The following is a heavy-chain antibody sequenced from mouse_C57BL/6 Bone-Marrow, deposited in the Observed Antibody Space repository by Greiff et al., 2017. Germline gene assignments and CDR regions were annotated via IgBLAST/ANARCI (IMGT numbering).Heavy chain of an antibody. D-gene: IGHD2-3*01. CDR2: ITHSGET. Sequence: VHLVESGPGLVKPSQSLFLTCSITGFPITSGYYWIWIRQSPGKPLEWMGYITHSGETFYNPSLQSPISITRETSKNQFFLQLNSVTTEDTAMYYCAGDRGDGYPFAYWGQGTLVTVSA. J-gene: IGHJ3*01. V-gene: IGHV12-3*01. CDR3: AGDRGDGYPFAY. CDR1: GFPITSGYY.